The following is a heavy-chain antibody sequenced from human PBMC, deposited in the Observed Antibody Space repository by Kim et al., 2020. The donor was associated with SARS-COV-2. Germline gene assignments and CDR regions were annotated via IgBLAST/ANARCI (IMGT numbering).Heavy chain of an antibody. V-gene: IGHV4-31*03. Sequence: TLSLTCTVSGGSISSGGYYWSWIRQHPGKGLEWIGYIYYSGSTYYNPSLKSRVTISVDTSKNQFSLKLSSVTAADTAVYYCARAGRRRITIFGVVGAFAIWGQGTMVTVSS. CDR1: GGSISSGGYY. J-gene: IGHJ3*02. D-gene: IGHD3-3*01. CDR2: IYYSGST. CDR3: ARAGRRRITIFGVVGAFAI.